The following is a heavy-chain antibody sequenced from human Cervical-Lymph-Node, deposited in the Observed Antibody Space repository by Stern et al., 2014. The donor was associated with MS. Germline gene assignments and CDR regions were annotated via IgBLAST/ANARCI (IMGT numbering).Heavy chain of an antibody. J-gene: IGHJ6*02. D-gene: IGHD3-10*01. CDR1: GGIFSSFA. CDR3: ASSVGELTPEAV. Sequence: QVQMVQSGAEVKKPGSSVRVSCKASGGIFSSFAISWVRQAPGQGLEWMGVYIPIFGTANYAQKSQGRVNITADNSTGTAYMEVSSLRSEDTAVYYCASSVGELTPEAVWGQGTTVTV. V-gene: IGHV1-69*06. CDR2: YIPIFGTA.